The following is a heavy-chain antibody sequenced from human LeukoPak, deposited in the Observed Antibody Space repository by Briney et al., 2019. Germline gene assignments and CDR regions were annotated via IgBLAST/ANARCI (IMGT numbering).Heavy chain of an antibody. J-gene: IGHJ4*02. Sequence: QTGGSLRLSCAASGFTFRSYGMHWVRQAPGKGLEWVAFIRYDGSNKYYADSVKGRFTISRDNSKNTLYLQMNSLRAEDTAVYYCAKQSVAGPTHYFDYWGQGTLVTVSS. CDR1: GFTFRSYG. CDR3: AKQSVAGPTHYFDY. D-gene: IGHD6-19*01. CDR2: IRYDGSNK. V-gene: IGHV3-30*02.